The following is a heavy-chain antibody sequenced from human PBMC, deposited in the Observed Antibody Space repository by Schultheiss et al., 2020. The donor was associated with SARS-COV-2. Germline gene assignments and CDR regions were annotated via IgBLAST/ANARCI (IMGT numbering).Heavy chain of an antibody. Sequence: SETLYLTCTVSGGSISSSNWWSWVRQPPGKGLEWIGEIYHSGSTYYNPSLKSRVTISVDTSKNQFSLKLSSVTAADTAMYYCARDAPPYFDWLSTAFDYWGQGTLVTVSS. D-gene: IGHD3-9*01. CDR1: GGSISSSNW. J-gene: IGHJ4*02. CDR3: ARDAPPYFDWLSTAFDY. CDR2: IYHSGST. V-gene: IGHV4-4*02.